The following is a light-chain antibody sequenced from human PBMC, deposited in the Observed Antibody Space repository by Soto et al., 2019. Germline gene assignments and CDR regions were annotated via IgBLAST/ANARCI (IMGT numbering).Light chain of an antibody. CDR2: DVS. CDR1: SSDVGGYNY. CDR3: NSYTTSSTYV. Sequence: QSVLAQPASGSGSPGQSITISCTRTSSDVGGYNYVSWYQQHPGKAPKLMIYDVSNRPSGVSNRFSGSKSGNTASLTISGLQAEDEADYYCNSYTTSSTYVFGTGTKVTVL. J-gene: IGLJ1*01. V-gene: IGLV2-14*01.